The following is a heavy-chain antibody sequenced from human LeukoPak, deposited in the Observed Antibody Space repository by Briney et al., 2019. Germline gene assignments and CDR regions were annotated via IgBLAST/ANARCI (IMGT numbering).Heavy chain of an antibody. Sequence: SQTLSLTCAVSGASISTGGFYWTWIRQPPGEGLEWIGYIYYTGSVDYNASLKSRLTISLDTSKNRFSLKLNSVTAADTAVYYCARDHSYYFGSQTSTLDVWGQGTAVTVSS. V-gene: IGHV4-31*11. J-gene: IGHJ6*02. CDR3: ARDHSYYFGSQTSTLDV. CDR2: IYYTGSV. D-gene: IGHD3-10*01. CDR1: GASISTGGFY.